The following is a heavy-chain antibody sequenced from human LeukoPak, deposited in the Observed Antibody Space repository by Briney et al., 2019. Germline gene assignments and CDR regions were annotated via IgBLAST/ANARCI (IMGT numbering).Heavy chain of an antibody. CDR2: INPNSGGT. D-gene: IGHD1-26*01. J-gene: IGHJ4*02. CDR1: GYTFTGYY. V-gene: IGHV1-2*02. Sequence: GASVKVSCKASGYTFTGYYIHWVRQAPGQGLEWMGWINPNSGGTNYAQKLQGRVTMTTDTSTSTAYMELRSLRSDDTAVYYCARARRNSGSHSGAWYFDYWGQGTLVTVSS. CDR3: ARARRNSGSHSGAWYFDY.